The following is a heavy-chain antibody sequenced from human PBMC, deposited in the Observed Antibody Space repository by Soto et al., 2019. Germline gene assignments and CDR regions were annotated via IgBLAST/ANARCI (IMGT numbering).Heavy chain of an antibody. D-gene: IGHD2-2*01. Sequence: ASVKVSCKASGYTFTSYYMHWVRQAPGQGLEWMGIISPSGGSTSYAQKFQGRVTMTRDTSTSTVYMELSSLRSEDTAVYYCARDTIVVVPAAKNGLRYFDYWGQGTLVTVSS. CDR2: ISPSGGST. V-gene: IGHV1-46*01. J-gene: IGHJ4*02. CDR1: GYTFTSYY. CDR3: ARDTIVVVPAAKNGLRYFDY.